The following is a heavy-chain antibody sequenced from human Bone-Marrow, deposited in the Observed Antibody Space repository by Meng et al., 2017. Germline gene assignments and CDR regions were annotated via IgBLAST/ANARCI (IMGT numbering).Heavy chain of an antibody. J-gene: IGHJ6*02. D-gene: IGHD4-17*01. V-gene: IGHV1-2*06. CDR2: INPNSGGT. CDR3: MFQTTVTTHYYYGMDV. Sequence: ASVKVSCKASGYTFTGYYMHWVRQAPGQGLEWMGRINPNSGGTNYAQKFQGRVTMTRDTSISTAYMELSRLRSDDTAVYYCMFQTTVTTHYYYGMDVWGQGTTVTVSS. CDR1: GYTFTGYY.